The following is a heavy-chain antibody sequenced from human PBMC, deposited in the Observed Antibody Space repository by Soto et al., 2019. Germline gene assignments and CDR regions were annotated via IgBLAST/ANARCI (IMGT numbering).Heavy chain of an antibody. CDR1: GYKFSSYA. CDR2: INVDSGNT. CDR3: ARIPGSAVTTHFMDV. D-gene: IGHD4-4*01. Sequence: GASVKVSCKASGYKFSSYALSWVRQAPGQGLEWMGWINVDSGNTDYAQKFQDRVTMTRNTSISTAYMELSSLRSEDTAVYYCARIPGSAVTTHFMDVWGKGTTVTVSS. V-gene: IGHV1-8*01. J-gene: IGHJ6*03.